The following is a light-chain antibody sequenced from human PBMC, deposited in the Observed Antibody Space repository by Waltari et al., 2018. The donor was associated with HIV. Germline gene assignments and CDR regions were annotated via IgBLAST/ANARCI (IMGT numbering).Light chain of an antibody. J-gene: IGLJ3*02. Sequence: SYELPQPPSVSVSPGQTARIPCSGHALPKQYAYWYQQKPGQAPVLVIYKDNERPSGIPERFSGSSSGTTVTLTISGVQAEDEADYYCQSADSSGTWVFGGGTKLTVL. CDR1: ALPKQY. CDR3: QSADSSGTWV. V-gene: IGLV3-25*03. CDR2: KDN.